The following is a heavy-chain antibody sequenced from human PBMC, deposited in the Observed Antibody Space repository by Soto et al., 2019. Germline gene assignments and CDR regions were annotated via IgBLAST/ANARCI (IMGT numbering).Heavy chain of an antibody. CDR2: ISGSGGST. J-gene: IGHJ4*02. CDR1: GFTFSSYA. V-gene: IGHV3-23*01. D-gene: IGHD3-22*01. Sequence: GGSLRLSCAASGFTFSSYAMSWVRQAPGKGLEWVSAISGSGGSTYYADSVKGRSTISRDNSKNTLYLQMNSLRAEDTAVYYCAKEYYYDSSGYPVWDYWGQGTLVTVSS. CDR3: AKEYYYDSSGYPVWDY.